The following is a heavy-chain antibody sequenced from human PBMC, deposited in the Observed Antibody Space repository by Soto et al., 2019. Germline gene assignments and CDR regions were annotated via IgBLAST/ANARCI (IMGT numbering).Heavy chain of an antibody. D-gene: IGHD2-2*01. CDR2: ISAGGTA. J-gene: IGHJ4*02. CDR3: AKAPFDIAARPSPIDY. CDR1: GFPFVSCA. Sequence: EVQLLESGGDLVQPGGSLRLACTASGFPFVSCAMNWVRQAPGKGLEWVSAISAGGTAFYADSVKGRFTTSRDNSRDTVYLQMNSLSAEDTAVYFCAKAPFDIAARPSPIDYWGQGTLVTVSS. V-gene: IGHV3-23*01.